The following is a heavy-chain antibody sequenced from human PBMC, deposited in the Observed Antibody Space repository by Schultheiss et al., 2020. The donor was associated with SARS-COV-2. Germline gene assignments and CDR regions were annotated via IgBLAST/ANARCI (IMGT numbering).Heavy chain of an antibody. CDR2: ISAYNGNT. CDR3: ARDCSSTSCYTRAFDI. Sequence: ASVKVSCKASGYTFTGYYMHWVRQAPGQGLEWMGWISAYNGNTNYAQKLQGRVTMTTDTSTSTAYMELRSLRSDDTAVYYCARDCSSTSCYTRAFDIWGQGTMVTVSS. J-gene: IGHJ3*02. CDR1: GYTFTGYY. V-gene: IGHV1-18*04. D-gene: IGHD2-2*02.